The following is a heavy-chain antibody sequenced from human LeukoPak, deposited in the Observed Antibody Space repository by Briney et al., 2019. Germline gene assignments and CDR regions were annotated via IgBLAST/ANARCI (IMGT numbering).Heavy chain of an antibody. V-gene: IGHV3-7*01. Sequence: GGSLRLSCAASGFTFSNYWMSWVRQAPGKGLEWVANINQDRSEKYYVDSVKGRVTISRDNAKNSVYLQMNSLRVEDTAVYYCAGAWSRVDGFDIWGQGTMVTVSS. J-gene: IGHJ3*02. CDR1: GFTFSNYW. D-gene: IGHD2-8*02. CDR3: AGAWSRVDGFDI. CDR2: INQDRSEK.